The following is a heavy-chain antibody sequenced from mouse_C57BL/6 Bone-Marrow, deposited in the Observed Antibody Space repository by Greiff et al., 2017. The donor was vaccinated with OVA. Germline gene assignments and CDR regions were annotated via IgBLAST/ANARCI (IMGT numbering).Heavy chain of an antibody. Sequence: VQLQQPGTELVKPGASVKLSCKASGYTFTDYYMHWVKQKPGKGLEWIGEIYPGSGNTYYNEKFKGKATLTADTSSSTAYMQLSSLTSEDSAVYFCAKPYGSSLDYWGQGTTLTVSS. J-gene: IGHJ2*01. D-gene: IGHD1-1*01. CDR3: KPYGSSLDY. V-gene: IGHV1-83*01. CDR2: YPGSGNTY. CDR1: YTFTDYYM.